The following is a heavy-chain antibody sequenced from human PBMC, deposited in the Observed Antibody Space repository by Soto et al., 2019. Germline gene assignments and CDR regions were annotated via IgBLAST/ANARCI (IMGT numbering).Heavy chain of an antibody. CDR1: GFTFSSYW. V-gene: IGHV3-7*03. D-gene: IGHD3-22*01. J-gene: IGHJ4*02. CDR3: ASSPHKDSRPDY. CDR2: IKYDGSEK. Sequence: LRLSCAASGFTFSSYWMSWVRQAPGRGLEWMANIKYDGSEKYYVDSVKGRLTISRDNAKNSLYLQMNSLRAEDTAVYYCASSPHKDSRPDYWGQGTLVTVSS.